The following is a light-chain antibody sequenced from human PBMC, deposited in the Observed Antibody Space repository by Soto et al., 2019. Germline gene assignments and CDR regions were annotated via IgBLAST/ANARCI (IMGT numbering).Light chain of an antibody. CDR3: QQYNSYYRT. J-gene: IGKJ1*01. CDR1: QSIDTW. Sequence: IQVSQSPSTRASSVGDRYTITCRAAQSIDTWLAWYQQKPGKAPKVLIYKESSLQNGVTSRFSGSGSGTELTLTISSLQPDDFATYYCQQYNSYYRTVGQVTQVEIK. CDR2: KES. V-gene: IGKV1-5*03.